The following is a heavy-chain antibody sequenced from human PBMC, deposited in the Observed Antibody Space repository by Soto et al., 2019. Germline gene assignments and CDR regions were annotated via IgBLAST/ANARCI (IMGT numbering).Heavy chain of an antibody. CDR3: ARAGEIGYCSGGSCYALSSCDY. D-gene: IGHD2-15*01. CDR2: ICYDGSNK. J-gene: IGHJ4*02. Sequence: QVQLVESGGGVVQPGRSLRLSCAASGFTFSSYGMHWVRQAPGKGLEWVSDICYDGSNKYYADSVKGRFTISRDNSKNALYRQMNSLRAEDTSVYYCARAGEIGYCSGGSCYALSSCDYWGQGTLVTVSS. V-gene: IGHV3-33*01. CDR1: GFTFSSYG.